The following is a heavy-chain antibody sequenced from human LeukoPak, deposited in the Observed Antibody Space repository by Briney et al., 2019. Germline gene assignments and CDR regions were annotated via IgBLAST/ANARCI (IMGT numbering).Heavy chain of an antibody. CDR1: VYTFTGYY. Sequence: ASVKVSFTASVYTFTGYYMHWVRQAPGQGLEWMGWINPNSGGTNYAQKFQGRVTITSDTSISTAYMRLSRLRSDDTAVYYCARDTDYYDSSGPYRDWGQGTLVTVSS. V-gene: IGHV1-2*02. J-gene: IGHJ4*02. D-gene: IGHD3-22*01. CDR3: ARDTDYYDSSGPYRD. CDR2: INPNSGGT.